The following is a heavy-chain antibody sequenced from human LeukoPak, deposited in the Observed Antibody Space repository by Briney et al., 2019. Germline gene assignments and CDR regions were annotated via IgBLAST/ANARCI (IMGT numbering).Heavy chain of an antibody. D-gene: IGHD1-20*01. CDR2: IIPIFGTT. CDR1: GGTFSSYA. CDR3: ARGRDDNLYPDF. V-gene: IGHV1-69*05. Sequence: SVKVSCKASGGTFSSYAISWVRQAPGQGLEWMGGIIPIFGTTNYAQKFQGRVTITTDESTSTVYMDLSSLRSEDTAVYYCARGRDDNLYPDFWGQGTWVTVSS. J-gene: IGHJ4*02.